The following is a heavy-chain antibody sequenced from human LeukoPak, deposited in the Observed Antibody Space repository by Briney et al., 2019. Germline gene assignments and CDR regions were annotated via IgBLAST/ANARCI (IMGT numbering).Heavy chain of an antibody. CDR3: ARLRSNSYGYWGGFDY. CDR1: GGSISSYY. J-gene: IGHJ4*02. CDR2: IYYSGST. D-gene: IGHD5-18*01. V-gene: IGHV4-59*01. Sequence: SSETLSLTCSLYGGSISSYYWSWIRQPPGKGLERIGYIYYSGSTNYNPSLKSRVTISVDTSKNQFSLKLSSVTAADTAVYYCARLRSNSYGYWGGFDYWGQGTLVTVSS.